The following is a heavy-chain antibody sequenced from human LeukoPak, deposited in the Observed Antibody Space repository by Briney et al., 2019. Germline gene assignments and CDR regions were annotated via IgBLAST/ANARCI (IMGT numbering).Heavy chain of an antibody. CDR2: INPNSGGT. V-gene: IGHV1-2*02. Sequence: ASVKVSCKASGYTFTGYYMHWVRQAPGQGLEWMGWINPNSGGTNYAQKFQGRVTLTRDTSITTAYMQLSRLSSDDTAVYYCARDVSRSRDFWGQGTLVTVSS. J-gene: IGHJ4*02. D-gene: IGHD2-8*01. CDR3: ARDVSRSRDF. CDR1: GYTFTGYY.